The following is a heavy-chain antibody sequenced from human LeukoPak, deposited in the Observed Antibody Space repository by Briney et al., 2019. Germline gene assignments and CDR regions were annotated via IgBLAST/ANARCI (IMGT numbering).Heavy chain of an antibody. J-gene: IGHJ3*02. D-gene: IGHD3-22*01. V-gene: IGHV3-48*03. CDR1: GFTFSSYE. CDR3: ARGLITMIVVDHLPNAFDI. CDR2: ISSSGSTI. Sequence: GGSLRLSCAASGFTFSSYEMNWVRQAPGKGLEWVSYISSSGSTIYYADSVKGRFTISRDNAKNSLYLQMNSLRAEDTAVYYCARGLITMIVVDHLPNAFDIWGQGTMVTVSS.